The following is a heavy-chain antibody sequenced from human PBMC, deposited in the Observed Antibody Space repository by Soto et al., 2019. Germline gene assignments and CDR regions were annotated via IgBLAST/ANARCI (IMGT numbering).Heavy chain of an antibody. CDR1: GGSISSSGYY. V-gene: IGHV4-39*01. CDR3: ARHDRNILTGYYINWFDP. J-gene: IGHJ5*02. Sequence: SETLSLTCTVSGGSISSSGYYWGWIRQPPGKRLERIGSIYYSGSTYYKTYLKSQVTISVDTSKNKYSQKLSSVNAVDTAVYYCARHDRNILTGYYINWFDPWGQGTLVTVSS. CDR2: IYYSGST. D-gene: IGHD3-9*01.